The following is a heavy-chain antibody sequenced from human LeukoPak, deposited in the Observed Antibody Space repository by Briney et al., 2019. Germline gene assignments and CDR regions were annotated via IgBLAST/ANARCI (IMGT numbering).Heavy chain of an antibody. J-gene: IGHJ6*02. CDR3: ARWDSSGYYPPGYYGMDV. CDR2: ISGSSSYT. D-gene: IGHD3-22*01. V-gene: IGHV3-11*06. CDR1: GFSFSDYY. Sequence: KPGGSLRLSCAASGFSFSDYYMSWIRQAPGKGLEWVSYISGSSSYTDYADSVKGRFTISRDNAKNSLYLQMNSLRAEDTAVYYRARWDSSGYYPPGYYGMDVWGQGTTVTVSS.